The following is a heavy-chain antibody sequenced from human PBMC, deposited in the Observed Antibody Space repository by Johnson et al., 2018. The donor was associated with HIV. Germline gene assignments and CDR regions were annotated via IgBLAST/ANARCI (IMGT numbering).Heavy chain of an antibody. CDR3: ARVLIVVVVAAEIDAFDI. V-gene: IGHV3-20*04. Sequence: VQLVESGGGVVRPGGSLRLSCATSGFTFDDYGMSWVRQAPGKGLEWVSGINWNGGSAGYADSVKGGVTITRDNAKNSLYLQMNSLRAEDTALYYCARVLIVVVVAAEIDAFDIWGQGTMVTVSS. CDR2: INWNGGSA. CDR1: GFTFDDYG. J-gene: IGHJ3*02. D-gene: IGHD2-15*01.